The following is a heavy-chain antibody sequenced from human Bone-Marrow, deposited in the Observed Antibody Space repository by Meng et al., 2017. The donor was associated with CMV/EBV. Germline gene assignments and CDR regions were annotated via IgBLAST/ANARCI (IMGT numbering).Heavy chain of an antibody. CDR2: ISYDGTNK. CDR1: GFTFSTYA. J-gene: IGHJ4*02. CDR3: AKLYGGLGVLDY. V-gene: IGHV3-30-3*02. D-gene: IGHD4-23*01. Sequence: GESLKISCAASGFTFSTYAMHWVRQAPDKGLEWVAVISYDGTNKYYADSVKGRFTISRDNSKNTLYLQMNSLRAEDTAVYYCAKLYGGLGVLDYWGQGTLVTVSS.